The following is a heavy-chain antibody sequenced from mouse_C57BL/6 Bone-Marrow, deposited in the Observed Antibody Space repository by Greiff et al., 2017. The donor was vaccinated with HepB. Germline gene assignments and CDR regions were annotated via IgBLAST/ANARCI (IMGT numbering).Heavy chain of an antibody. CDR1: GYTFTDHT. V-gene: IGHV1-78*01. Sequence: VQLQQSAAELVKPGASVKISCKVSGYTFTDHTIHWMKQRPEQGLEWIGYIYPRDGSTKYNEKFKGQATLTADKSSSTAYMQLNSLTSEDSAVYFGAISLWFYYFNYWGQGTTLTVSS. D-gene: IGHD2-2*01. CDR3: AISLWFYYFNY. CDR2: IYPRDGST. J-gene: IGHJ2*01.